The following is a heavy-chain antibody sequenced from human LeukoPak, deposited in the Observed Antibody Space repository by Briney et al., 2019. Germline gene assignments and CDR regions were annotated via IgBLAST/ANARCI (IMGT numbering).Heavy chain of an antibody. CDR2: IYYSGST. J-gene: IGHJ3*02. V-gene: IGHV4-59*08. CDR3: ARGATVTTVAFDI. CDR1: GGSISSYY. D-gene: IGHD4-17*01. Sequence: PSETLSLTCTVSGGSISSYYWSWIRQPPGKGLEWLGYIYYSGSTNYNPSLKRRVTISVDTSKNQFSLKLSSVTAADTAVYYCARGATVTTVAFDIWGQGTMVTVAS.